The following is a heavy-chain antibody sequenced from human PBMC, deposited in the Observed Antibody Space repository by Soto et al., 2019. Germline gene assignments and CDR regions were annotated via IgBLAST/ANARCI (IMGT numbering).Heavy chain of an antibody. CDR1: GFTFSSYG. CDR2: IWYDGSNK. V-gene: IGHV3-33*01. D-gene: IGHD3-3*01. Sequence: GGSLRLSCAASGFTFSSYGMHWVRQAPGKGLEWVAVIWYDGSNKYYADSVKGRFTISRDNSKNTLYLQMNSLRAEDTAVYYCARDLNYDFPTARSPSDYWGQGTLVTV. CDR3: ARDLNYDFPTARSPSDY. J-gene: IGHJ4*02.